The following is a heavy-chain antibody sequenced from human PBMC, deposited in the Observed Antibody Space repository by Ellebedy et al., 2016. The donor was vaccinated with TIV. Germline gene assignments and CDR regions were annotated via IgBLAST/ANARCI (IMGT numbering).Heavy chain of an antibody. CDR2: IIPIFGTA. CDR1: RGTFSSYA. D-gene: IGHD3-22*01. CDR3: ARDSLSYYDSSGYYYYDY. J-gene: IGHJ4*02. V-gene: IGHV1-69*06. Sequence: SVKVSXKASRGTFSSYAISWVRQAPGQGLEWMGGIIPIFGTANYAQKFQGRVTITADKSTSTAYMELSSLRSEDTAVYYCARDSLSYYDSSGYYYYDYWGQGTLVTVSS.